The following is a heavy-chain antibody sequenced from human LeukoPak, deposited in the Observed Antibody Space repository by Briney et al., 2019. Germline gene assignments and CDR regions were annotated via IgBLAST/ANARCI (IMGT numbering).Heavy chain of an antibody. Sequence: GSLRLSCAASGFTFSSYAMSWIRQPPGKGLEWIGEINHSGSTNYNPSLKSRVTISVDTSKNQFSLKLSSVTAADTAVYYCARDHGGWYGYFDYWGQGTLVTVSS. D-gene: IGHD6-19*01. CDR1: GFTFSSYA. J-gene: IGHJ4*02. CDR3: ARDHGGWYGYFDY. CDR2: INHSGST. V-gene: IGHV4-34*01.